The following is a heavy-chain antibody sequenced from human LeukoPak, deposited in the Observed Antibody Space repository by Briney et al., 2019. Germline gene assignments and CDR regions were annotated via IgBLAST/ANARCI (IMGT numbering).Heavy chain of an antibody. CDR1: GYTFTNYA. J-gene: IGHJ5*02. Sequence: GASVKVSCKASGYTFTNYAMIWVRQAPGQGLEWMGWINTNTGNPTYAQGFTGRFVFSVDTSVSTAYLKISSLKAEDTAVYYCARLLVVVPGASIHWFDPWGQGTLVTVSS. CDR3: ARLLVVVPGASIHWFDP. V-gene: IGHV7-4-1*02. CDR2: INTNTGNP. D-gene: IGHD2-2*01.